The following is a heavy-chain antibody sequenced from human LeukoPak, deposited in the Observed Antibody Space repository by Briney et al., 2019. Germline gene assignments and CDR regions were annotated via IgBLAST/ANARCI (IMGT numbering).Heavy chain of an antibody. CDR1: GGSIINNHYY. CDR2: VFHGGST. CDR3: ARHVPSALRVVVVTSDWYFDL. V-gene: IGHV4-39*01. Sequence: SETLSLTCTASGGSIINNHYYWGWIRQPPGKGLEWIGTVFHGGSTYYNPSLESRVTISVDTANNQFSLNLRFVTAADTALYYCARHVPSALRVVVVTSDWYFDLWGRGTLVTVSS. J-gene: IGHJ2*01. D-gene: IGHD2-21*02.